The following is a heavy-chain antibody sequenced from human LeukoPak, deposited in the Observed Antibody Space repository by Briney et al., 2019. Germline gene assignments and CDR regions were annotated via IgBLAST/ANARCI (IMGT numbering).Heavy chain of an antibody. CDR2: IHSSGRTI. Sequence: PGGSLRLSCAASAVALTGYWMHWFRQAPGKGPVWVSRIHSSGRTIDYAESVKGRFITSRDNAKNMLYLQMNSLRVEDTALYFCVRDPMIAGDYWGQGTRVTVST. D-gene: IGHD2-21*01. CDR3: VRDPMIAGDY. CDR1: AVALTGYW. V-gene: IGHV3-74*01. J-gene: IGHJ4*02.